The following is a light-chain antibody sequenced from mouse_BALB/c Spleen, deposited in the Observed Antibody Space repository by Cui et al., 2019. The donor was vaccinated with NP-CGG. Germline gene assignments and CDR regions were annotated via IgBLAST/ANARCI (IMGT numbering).Light chain of an antibody. CDR1: TGAVTTRNY. J-gene: IGLJ1*01. V-gene: IGLV1*01. Sequence: QAVVTQESALTTSPGETVTLTCRSSTGAVTTRNYSNWVQEKPDHLFTGLIGGTNNRAPGVPARFSGSPIGDKAALTITGAQTEDEAIYFCALRYSNHWVFGGGTKLTVL. CDR2: GTN. CDR3: ALRYSNHWV.